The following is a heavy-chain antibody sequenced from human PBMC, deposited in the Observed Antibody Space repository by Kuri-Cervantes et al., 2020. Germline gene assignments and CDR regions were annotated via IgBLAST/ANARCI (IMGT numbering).Heavy chain of an antibody. CDR3: ARRPVHGMDV. J-gene: IGHJ6*02. V-gene: IGHV1-3*01. CDR1: GYAFTSYA. Sequence: ASVKVSCKASGYAFTSYAMHWVRQAPGQGLEWMGWINAGNGNTKYSQKFQGRVTITRDTSASTAYMELRSLRSDDTAVYYYARRPVHGMDVWGQGTTVTVSS. D-gene: IGHD3-10*02. CDR2: INAGNGNT.